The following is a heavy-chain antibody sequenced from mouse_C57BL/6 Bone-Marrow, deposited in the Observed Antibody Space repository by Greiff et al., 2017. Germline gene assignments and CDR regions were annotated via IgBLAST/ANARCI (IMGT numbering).Heavy chain of an antibody. Sequence: QVQLQQSGPELVKPGASVKISCKASGYAFSSSWMNWVKQRPGKGLEWIGRIYPGDGDTNYNGKFKGTATLTADKSSSTAYMQLISLTAEDSAVYFCARYGYLLDYGGQGTTLTVSS. J-gene: IGHJ2*01. D-gene: IGHD2-2*01. CDR1: GYAFSSSW. CDR3: ARYGYLLDY. CDR2: IYPGDGDT. V-gene: IGHV1-82*01.